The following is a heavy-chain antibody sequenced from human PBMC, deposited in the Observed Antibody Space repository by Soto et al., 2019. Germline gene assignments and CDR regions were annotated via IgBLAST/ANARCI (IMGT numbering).Heavy chain of an antibody. D-gene: IGHD2-8*01. CDR2: ISGYNGDT. CDR3: AKNGQPPYYYYGLDV. Sequence: QGHLVQSGAEVEKPETTVKVSCKASGYTFTRYGISWVRQAPGQGLEWMGWISGYNGDTNYAQNLQGRVTMTIDTSTSTAYMELRSLTSDDTAVYYCAKNGQPPYYYYGLDVWGQGTTVTVSS. CDR1: GYTFTRYG. V-gene: IGHV1-18*01. J-gene: IGHJ6*02.